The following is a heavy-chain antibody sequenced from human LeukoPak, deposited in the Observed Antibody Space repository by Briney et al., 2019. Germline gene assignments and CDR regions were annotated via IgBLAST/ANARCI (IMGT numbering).Heavy chain of an antibody. CDR3: ARDSYYYDSSGRWRLDY. CDR1: GGSISSSNW. D-gene: IGHD3-22*01. J-gene: IGHJ4*02. V-gene: IGHV4-4*02. Sequence: SGTLSLTCAVSGGSISSSNWWSWVRQPPGKGLEWIGEIYHSGSTNYNPSLKSRVTMSVDTSKNQFSLKLSSVTAADTAVYYCARDSYYYDSSGRWRLDYWGQGTLVTVSS. CDR2: IYHSGST.